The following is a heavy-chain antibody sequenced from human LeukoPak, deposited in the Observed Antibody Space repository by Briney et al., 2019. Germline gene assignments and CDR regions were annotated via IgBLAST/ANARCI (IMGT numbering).Heavy chain of an antibody. D-gene: IGHD3-22*01. CDR2: ISYDGSNK. CDR1: GFTFSSYA. V-gene: IGHV3-30-3*01. CDR3: TRGQSSGYSSGDY. Sequence: PGGSLRLSCAASGFTFSSYAMHWVRQAPGKGLEWVAVISYDGSNKYYADSVKGRFTISRDNAKNTLYLQMNSLRAEDTAVYYCTRGQSSGYSSGDYWGQGTLVTVSS. J-gene: IGHJ4*02.